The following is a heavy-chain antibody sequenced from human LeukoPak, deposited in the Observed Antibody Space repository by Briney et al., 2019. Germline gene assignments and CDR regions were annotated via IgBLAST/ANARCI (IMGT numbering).Heavy chain of an antibody. CDR1: GGSVSSRSYY. J-gene: IGHJ5*02. V-gene: IGHV4-61*01. CDR2: ISYSGSA. Sequence: SETLSLTCTVSGGSVSSRSYYWSWIRQPPGKGLDWIGYISYSGSANYNPSLKSRATILLDTSKNQFSLRLTSVTPADTAVYYCARGQLGSGMDDPWGQGTLVTVSS. CDR3: ARGQLGSGMDDP. D-gene: IGHD3-10*01.